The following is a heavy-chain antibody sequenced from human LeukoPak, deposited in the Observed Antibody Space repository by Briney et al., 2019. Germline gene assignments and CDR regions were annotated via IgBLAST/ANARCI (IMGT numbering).Heavy chain of an antibody. J-gene: IGHJ4*02. Sequence: SETLSLTCAVYGGSFSGYYWSWIRQPPGKGLEWIGEIIHRGSTNYNPSLESRLTISVDTSKNQFSLTLSSVTAADTAVYYCARGQKYRNGYTVTELGSGYFDYWGQGTLVTVSS. CDR3: ARGQKYRNGYTVTELGSGYFDY. CDR1: GGSFSGYY. D-gene: IGHD5-18*01. CDR2: IIHRGST. V-gene: IGHV4-34*01.